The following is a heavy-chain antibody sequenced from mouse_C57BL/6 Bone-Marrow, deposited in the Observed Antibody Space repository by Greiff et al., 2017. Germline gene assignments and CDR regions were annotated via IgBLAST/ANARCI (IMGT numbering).Heavy chain of an antibody. CDR2: IYPGDGDT. CDR3: ARGHYYGSLP. D-gene: IGHD1-1*01. Sequence: VQLRESGAELVKPGASVKISCKASGYAFSSYWMNWVKQRPGKGLEWIGQIYPGDGDTNYNGKFKGKATLTADKSSSTAYMQLSSLTSEDSAVYFCARGHYYGSLPWGQGTTLTVSS. V-gene: IGHV1-80*01. J-gene: IGHJ2*01. CDR1: GYAFSSYW.